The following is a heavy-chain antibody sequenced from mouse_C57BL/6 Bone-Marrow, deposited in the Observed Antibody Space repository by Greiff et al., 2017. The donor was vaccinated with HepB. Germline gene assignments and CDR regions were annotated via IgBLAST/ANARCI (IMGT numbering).Heavy chain of an antibody. Sequence: QVQLQQPGAELVKPGASVKLSCKASGYTFTSYWMHWVKQRPGRGLEWIGRIDPNGGGTKYNEKFKSKATLTVDKPSSTAYMQLSRLTSEDAAVYYCARDYYGSSWAYWGQGTLVTVSA. CDR2: IDPNGGGT. D-gene: IGHD1-1*01. V-gene: IGHV1-72*01. J-gene: IGHJ3*01. CDR1: GYTFTSYW. CDR3: ARDYYGSSWAY.